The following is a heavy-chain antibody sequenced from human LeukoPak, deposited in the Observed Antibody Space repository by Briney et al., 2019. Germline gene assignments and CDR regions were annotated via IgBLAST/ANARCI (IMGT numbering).Heavy chain of an antibody. V-gene: IGHV3-7*03. D-gene: IGHD5-18*01. J-gene: IGHJ4*02. CDR1: GFTFSSYW. CDR3: ARVVYSYGFALFDY. Sequence: PGGSLRLSCAASGFTFSSYWMSWVRQAPGKGLEWVANIKQDGSEKYYADSVKGRFTISRDNAKNSLYLQMNSLRAEDTAVYYCARVVYSYGFALFDYWGQGTLVTVSS. CDR2: IKQDGSEK.